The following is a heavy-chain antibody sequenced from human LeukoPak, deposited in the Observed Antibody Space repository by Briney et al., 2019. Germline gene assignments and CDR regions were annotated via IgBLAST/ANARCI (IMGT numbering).Heavy chain of an antibody. Sequence: PGGSLRLSCAASGFTFSSYAMHWVRQAPGKGLEWVAVISYDGSNKYYADSVKGRFTISRDNSKNTLYPQMNSLRAEDTAVYYCARDPDPTIRSFGWFDPWGQGTLVTVSS. J-gene: IGHJ5*02. CDR3: ARDPDPTIRSFGWFDP. D-gene: IGHD1-14*01. V-gene: IGHV3-30*04. CDR1: GFTFSSYA. CDR2: ISYDGSNK.